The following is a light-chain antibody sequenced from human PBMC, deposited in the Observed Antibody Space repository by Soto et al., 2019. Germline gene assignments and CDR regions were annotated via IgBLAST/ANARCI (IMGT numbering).Light chain of an antibody. CDR3: QQRSNWPQIT. J-gene: IGKJ5*01. CDR1: QSVSSK. CDR2: DSS. Sequence: TQSPSTLPASVGDRVTITCRASQSVSSKLAWYQQKPGQPPRLLIYDSSNRATGIPARFSGSGSGTDFTLTISSLEPEDFAVYYCQQRSNWPQITFGQGTRLEIK. V-gene: IGKV3-11*01.